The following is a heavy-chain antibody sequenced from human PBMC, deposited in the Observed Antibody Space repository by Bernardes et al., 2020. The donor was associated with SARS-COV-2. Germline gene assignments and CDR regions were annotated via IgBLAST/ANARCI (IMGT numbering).Heavy chain of an antibody. CDR1: GFFFSNYA. D-gene: IGHD1-1*01. CDR3: ARWNQEWPRDDFDN. CDR2: TNDSGGNK. V-gene: IGHV3-23*01. J-gene: IGHJ4*02. Sequence: GGSLRLSCAASGFFFSNYAMTWVRQAPGKGLEWVSSTNDSGGNKYYAASVKGRFTISRDNSKNTLYLQMNSLRAEDTAVYYCARWNQEWPRDDFDNWGQGTMVTVSS.